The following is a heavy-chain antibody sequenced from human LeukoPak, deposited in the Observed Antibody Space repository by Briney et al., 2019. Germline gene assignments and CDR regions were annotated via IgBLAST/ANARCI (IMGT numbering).Heavy chain of an antibody. Sequence: PGGSLRLSCAASGVTFSDYYMSWIRQAPGKGLEWVSYISSSGSYTNYADSVKGRFTISRDNAKNSLYLQMNSLRAEDTAVYYCARVVSDLRYFDWFLDAFDIWGQGTMVTVSS. CDR2: ISSSGSYT. D-gene: IGHD3-9*01. CDR3: ARVVSDLRYFDWFLDAFDI. J-gene: IGHJ3*02. CDR1: GVTFSDYY. V-gene: IGHV3-11*06.